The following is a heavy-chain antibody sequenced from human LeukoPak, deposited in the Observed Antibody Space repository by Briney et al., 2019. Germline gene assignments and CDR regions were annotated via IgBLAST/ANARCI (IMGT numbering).Heavy chain of an antibody. J-gene: IGHJ4*02. V-gene: IGHV3-30*18. CDR3: AKDRSGYFDY. CDR2: ISYDGSNK. CDR1: GFTFSSYG. Sequence: GGSLRVSCAASGFTFSSYGMHWVRQAPGKGLEWVAVISYDGSNKYYADSVKGRFTISRDNSKNTLYLQMNSLRAEDTAVYYCAKDRSGYFDYWGQGTLVTVSS. D-gene: IGHD3-22*01.